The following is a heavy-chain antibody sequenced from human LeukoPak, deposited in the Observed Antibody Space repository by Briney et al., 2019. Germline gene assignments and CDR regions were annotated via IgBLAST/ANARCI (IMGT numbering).Heavy chain of an antibody. V-gene: IGHV4-59*12. CDR1: GGSISSYY. D-gene: IGHD3-10*01. J-gene: IGHJ4*02. CDR2: IYYSGST. Sequence: SETLSLTCTVSGGSISSYYWSWTRQPPGKGLEWIGYIYYSGSTNYNPSLKSRVTISVDTSKNQFSLKLSSVTAADTAVYYCARELWSLYYFDCWGQGTLVTVSS. CDR3: ARELWSLYYFDC.